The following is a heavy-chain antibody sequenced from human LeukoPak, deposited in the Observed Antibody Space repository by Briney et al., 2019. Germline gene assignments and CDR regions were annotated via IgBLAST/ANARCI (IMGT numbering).Heavy chain of an antibody. V-gene: IGHV3-21*01. CDR1: GFPFSSYS. J-gene: IGHJ3*02. CDR3: ARDFSMIVVDSPPDAFDI. D-gene: IGHD3-22*01. Sequence: PGGSLRLSCAASGFPFSSYSMNGVPRAPGKGLEWVSSISSSSSYIYYTDSVKGRFTISRDNAKNSLYLQMNSLRAEDTAVYYCARDFSMIVVDSPPDAFDIWGQGTMVTVSS. CDR2: ISSSSSYI.